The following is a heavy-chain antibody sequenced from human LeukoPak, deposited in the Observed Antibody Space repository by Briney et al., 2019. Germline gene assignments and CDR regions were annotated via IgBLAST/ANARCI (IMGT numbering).Heavy chain of an antibody. CDR1: GGSISSGSYY. D-gene: IGHD3-22*01. Sequence: SETLSLTCTVSGGSISSGSYYWSWIRQPAGKGLEWIGRIYTSGSTNYNPSLKSRVTISVDTSKNQFSLKLSSVTAADTAVYYCARTIYYYDSSGYYSGYYYYGMDVWGQGTTVTVSS. CDR3: ARTIYYYDSSGYYSGYYYYGMDV. CDR2: IYTSGST. V-gene: IGHV4-61*02. J-gene: IGHJ6*02.